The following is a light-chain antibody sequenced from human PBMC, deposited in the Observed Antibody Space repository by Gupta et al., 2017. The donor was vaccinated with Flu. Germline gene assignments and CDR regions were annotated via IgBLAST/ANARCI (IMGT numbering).Light chain of an antibody. CDR3: QQYGTSRWT. CDR1: QSVSSSY. Sequence: EIVLTQSPGTLSLPPGERATLSCRASQSVSSSYLAWYQQKPGQAPRLLIYHASSRATGIPDRFSGSESGTDFTLTISGLEPEDFAVYFCQQYGTSRWTFGQGTKVEIK. CDR2: HAS. J-gene: IGKJ1*01. V-gene: IGKV3-20*01.